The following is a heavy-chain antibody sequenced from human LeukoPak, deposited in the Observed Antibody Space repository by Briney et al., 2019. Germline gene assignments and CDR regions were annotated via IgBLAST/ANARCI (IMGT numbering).Heavy chain of an antibody. CDR3: AKDIFRWAFDY. J-gene: IGHJ4*02. CDR2: ISGSGSTI. V-gene: IGHV3-11*01. D-gene: IGHD2-21*01. Sequence: GGSLRLSCAASGFSFSDHYMSWIRQAPGKGLEWVSYISGSGSTIYYAASVRGRFTISRDNAKNSLYLQMNSLRAEDTAVYYCAKDIFRWAFDYWGQGALVTVSS. CDR1: GFSFSDHY.